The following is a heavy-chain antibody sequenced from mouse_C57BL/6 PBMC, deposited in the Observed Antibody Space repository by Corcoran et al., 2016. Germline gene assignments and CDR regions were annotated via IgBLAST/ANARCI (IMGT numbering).Heavy chain of an antibody. Sequence: EVQLQQSGPELVKPGASVKISCKASGYTFTDYYMNWVKQSHGKSLEWIGDINPNNGGTSYNQKFKGKATLTVDKSSSTAYMELRSLTSEDSAVYYCARERYDYDVVDYWGQGTTLTVSS. V-gene: IGHV1-26*01. D-gene: IGHD2-4*01. CDR1: GYTFTDYY. J-gene: IGHJ2*01. CDR2: INPNNGGT. CDR3: ARERYDYDVVDY.